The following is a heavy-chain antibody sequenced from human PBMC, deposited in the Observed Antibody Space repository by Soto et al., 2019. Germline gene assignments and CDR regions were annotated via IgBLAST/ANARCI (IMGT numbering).Heavy chain of an antibody. CDR3: AKVLIVGVLMDAFDI. J-gene: IGHJ3*02. V-gene: IGHV3-9*01. D-gene: IGHD1-26*01. Sequence: GGSLRLSCAASGFTFDDYAMHWVRQAPGKGLEWVSGISWNSGSIGYADSVKGRFTISRDNAKNSLYLQMNSLRAEDTALYYCAKVLIVGVLMDAFDIWGQGTMVTVSS. CDR1: GFTFDDYA. CDR2: ISWNSGSI.